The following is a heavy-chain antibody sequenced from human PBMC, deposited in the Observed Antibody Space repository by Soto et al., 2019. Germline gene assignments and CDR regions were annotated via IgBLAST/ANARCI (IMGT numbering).Heavy chain of an antibody. CDR1: AFTFNIYA. V-gene: IGHV3-23*01. CDR3: AKEGPNSSGRRYMDV. CDR2: ISDSGGST. D-gene: IGHD6-19*01. Sequence: EVQLLESGGGLVQPGGSLRLSCAASAFTFNIYAMSWVRQAPGKGLEWVSTISDSGGSTYYADSVKGRFTISRDNSKNTVYLQRNSLRADDTAVYYCAKEGPNSSGRRYMDVWGKGTTVTVSS. J-gene: IGHJ6*03.